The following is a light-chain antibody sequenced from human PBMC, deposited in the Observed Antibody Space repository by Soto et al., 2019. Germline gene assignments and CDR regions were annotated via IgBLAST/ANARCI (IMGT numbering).Light chain of an antibody. CDR2: AAS. Sequence: DIQMTQSPSSLSVSVGDRVTITCRASQDIGSSLGWFQQKPGKAPKSLIYAASTLQVGVPSRFSSSGSGTDFILTISSLQPEDFATCYCQQYNSYPRTFGQGTKGEIK. CDR1: QDIGSS. CDR3: QQYNSYPRT. J-gene: IGKJ1*01. V-gene: IGKV1-16*01.